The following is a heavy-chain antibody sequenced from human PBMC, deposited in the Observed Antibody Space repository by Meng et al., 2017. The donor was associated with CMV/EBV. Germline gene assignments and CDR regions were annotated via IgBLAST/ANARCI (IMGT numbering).Heavy chain of an antibody. CDR2: INHSGST. CDR1: GGSFSGYY. CDR3: ARGPRRGYCSSTSCYTEMSTITRGYYYYGMDV. V-gene: IGHV4-34*01. J-gene: IGHJ6*02. D-gene: IGHD2-2*02. Sequence: GSLRLSCAVYGGSFSGYYWSWIRQPPGKGLEWIGEINHSGSTNYNPSLKSRVTISVDTSKNQFSLKLSSVTAADTAVYYCARGPRRGYCSSTSCYTEMSTITRGYYYYGMDVWGQGTTVTVSS.